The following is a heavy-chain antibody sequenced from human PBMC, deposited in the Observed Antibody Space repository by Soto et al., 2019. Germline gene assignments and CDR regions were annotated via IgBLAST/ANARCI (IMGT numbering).Heavy chain of an antibody. CDR1: GGSISSSSYY. Sequence: SETLSLTCSVSGGSISSSSYYLGWIRQPPGKGLEWIGSIYYSGSTYYNPSLKSRVTISVDTSKNQFSLKLSSVTAADTAVYYCARLLRSGSGSYYNPDYYYYGMDVWGQGTTVTVSS. CDR2: IYYSGST. CDR3: ARLLRSGSGSYYNPDYYYYGMDV. D-gene: IGHD3-10*01. J-gene: IGHJ6*02. V-gene: IGHV4-39*01.